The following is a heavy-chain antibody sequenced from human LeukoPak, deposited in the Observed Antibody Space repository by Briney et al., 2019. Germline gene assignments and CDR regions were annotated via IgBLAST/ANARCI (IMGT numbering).Heavy chain of an antibody. J-gene: IGHJ4*02. CDR2: IYYSGST. CDR1: GGSISSYY. V-gene: IGHV4-59*08. Sequence: PSETLSLTCTVSGGSISSYYWSWIRQPPGKGLEWIGYIYYSGSTSYNPSLKSRVTISVDTSKNQFSLKLSSVTAADTAVYYCARSPISSSWRFGLDYWGQGTLVTVSS. CDR3: ARSPISSSWRFGLDY. D-gene: IGHD6-13*01.